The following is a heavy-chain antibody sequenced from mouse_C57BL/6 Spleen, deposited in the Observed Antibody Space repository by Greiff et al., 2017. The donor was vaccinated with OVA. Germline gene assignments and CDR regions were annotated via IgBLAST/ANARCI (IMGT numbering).Heavy chain of an antibody. J-gene: IGHJ2*01. CDR3: ARETQGYYFDY. CDR2: ISYDGSN. Sequence: EVKLLESGPGLVKPSQSLSLTCSVTGYSITSGYYWNWIRQFPGNKLEWMGYISYDGSNNYNPSLKNRISITRDTSKNQFFLKLNSVTTEDTATYYCARETQGYYFDYWGQGTTLTVSS. V-gene: IGHV3-6*01. CDR1: GYSITSGYY.